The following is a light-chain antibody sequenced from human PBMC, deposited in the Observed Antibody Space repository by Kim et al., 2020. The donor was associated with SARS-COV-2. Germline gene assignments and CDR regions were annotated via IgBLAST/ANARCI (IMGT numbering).Light chain of an antibody. J-gene: IGLJ2*01. Sequence: GASVKLTCTLSSGHTSCAIAWHQQQPEKGPRYLMKLSSDGSHTRGDGIPDRFSGSSSGAERYLIISSLQSDDEADYYCQTWGTGIVFGGGTQLTVL. CDR1: SGHTSCA. V-gene: IGLV4-69*01. CDR2: LSSDGSH. CDR3: QTWGTGIV.